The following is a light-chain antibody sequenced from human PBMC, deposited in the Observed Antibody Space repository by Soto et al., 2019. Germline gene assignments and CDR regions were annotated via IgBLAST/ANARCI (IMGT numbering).Light chain of an antibody. J-gene: IGKJ1*01. CDR1: QGISNF. Sequence: DIQMTQSPSSLSASVGDRVTITCRASQGISNFFVWYQQKPGKVPKLLIYAASTLQSGVPSRFSGSGSGTDFALTISSRHPEDVATNYCQDYSGAPWTLGQGNKVEIK. CDR3: QDYSGAPWT. V-gene: IGKV1-27*01. CDR2: AAS.